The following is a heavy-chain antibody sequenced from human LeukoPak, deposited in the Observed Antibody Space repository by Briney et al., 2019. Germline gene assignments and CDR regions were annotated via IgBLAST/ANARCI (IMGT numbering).Heavy chain of an antibody. CDR1: GFTFTHYG. CDR3: VLVIVPAAVWHFDV. J-gene: IGHJ2*01. Sequence: GGSLRLSCEASGFTFTHYGFHWVRQAPGKGLEWVALIGVDGTMKYYADSVRGRFTISRDNSKNSLYLEMNSLKTEDTAVYYCVLVIVPAAVWHFDVWGRGTLVTVSS. D-gene: IGHD2-2*01. V-gene: IGHV3-33*03. CDR2: IGVDGTMK.